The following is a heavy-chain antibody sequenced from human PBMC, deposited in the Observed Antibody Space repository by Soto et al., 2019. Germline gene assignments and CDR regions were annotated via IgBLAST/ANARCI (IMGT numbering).Heavy chain of an antibody. CDR3: ATEAPPYYYYYGMDV. V-gene: IGHV3-74*01. CDR2: INSDGSST. Sequence: GGSLRLSCAASGFTFSSYWMHWVRQAPGKGLVWVSRINSDGSSTSYADSVKGRFTISRDNAKNTLYLQMYSLRAEDTAVYYCATEAPPYYYYYGMDVWGQGTTVTVSS. CDR1: GFTFSSYW. J-gene: IGHJ6*02.